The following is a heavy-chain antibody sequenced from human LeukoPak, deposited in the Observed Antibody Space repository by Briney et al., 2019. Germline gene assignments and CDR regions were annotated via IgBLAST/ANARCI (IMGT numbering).Heavy chain of an antibody. Sequence: PSETLSLTCTVSGGSNSSYYWSWIRQPPGKGLEWIGYIYYSGSTNYNPSLKSRVTISVDTSKNQFSLTLSSVTAADTAVYYCARVGDFWSGYPHWYFDLSGRGTLVTVSS. D-gene: IGHD3-3*01. CDR3: ARVGDFWSGYPHWYFDL. CDR2: IYYSGST. V-gene: IGHV4-59*01. J-gene: IGHJ2*01. CDR1: GGSNSSYY.